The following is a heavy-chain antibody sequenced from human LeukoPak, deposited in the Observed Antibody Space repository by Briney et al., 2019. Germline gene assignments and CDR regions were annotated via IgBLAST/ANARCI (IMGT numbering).Heavy chain of an antibody. CDR3: ARLVVVAATINFDY. J-gene: IGHJ4*02. CDR2: IDWDGDK. V-gene: IGHV2-70*11. Sequence: SGPALVKPTQTLTLTCTFSGFSLSTSGMCVSWIRQPPGKALEWLARIDWDGDKYYSTSLKTRLTISKDTSKNQVVLTMTDMDPVDTATYYCARLVVVAATINFDYWGQGTLVTVSS. D-gene: IGHD2-15*01. CDR1: GFSLSTSGMC.